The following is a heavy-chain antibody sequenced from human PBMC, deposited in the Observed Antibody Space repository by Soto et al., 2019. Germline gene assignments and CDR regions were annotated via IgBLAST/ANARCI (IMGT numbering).Heavy chain of an antibody. CDR3: AREGSRYSNRYYYGMDV. D-gene: IGHD4-4*01. CDR1: GFTFSSYA. CDR2: ISYDGSNK. Sequence: QVQLVESGGGVVQPGRSLRLSCAASGFTFSSYAMHWVRQAPGKGLEWVAVISYDGSNKYYADSVKGRFTISRDNSKNXXYLQMNSLRAEDTAVYYCAREGSRYSNRYYYGMDVWGQGTTVTVSS. V-gene: IGHV3-30-3*01. J-gene: IGHJ6*02.